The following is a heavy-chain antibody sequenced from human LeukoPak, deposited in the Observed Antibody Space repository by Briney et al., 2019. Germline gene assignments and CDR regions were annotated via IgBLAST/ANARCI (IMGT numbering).Heavy chain of an antibody. J-gene: IGHJ4*02. CDR1: GFTFSSYV. CDR3: AKEGQQPVYPYYFDF. V-gene: IGHV3-23*01. CDR2: ISGSGGST. D-gene: IGHD6-13*01. Sequence: GSLRLSCAASGFTFSSYVLSWVRQAPGKGLEWVSAISGSGGSTYYAASVKGRFTVSRDNSKKMLFLHMTILSAEATAVYYCAKEGQQPVYPYYFDFWGQGTLVTVSS.